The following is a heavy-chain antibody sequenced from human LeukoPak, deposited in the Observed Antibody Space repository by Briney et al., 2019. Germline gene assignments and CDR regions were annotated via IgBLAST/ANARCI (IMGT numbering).Heavy chain of an antibody. D-gene: IGHD3-3*01. CDR3: ARYYYDFWSGYGDAFDI. Sequence: SVKVSCKASGYTFTSYDINWVRQATGQGLEWMGWMNPNSGNTGYAQKFQGRVTMTRNTSISTAYMELSSLRSEDTAVYYCARYYYDFWSGYGDAFDIWGQGTMVTVSS. V-gene: IGHV1-8*01. J-gene: IGHJ3*02. CDR2: MNPNSGNT. CDR1: GYTFTSYD.